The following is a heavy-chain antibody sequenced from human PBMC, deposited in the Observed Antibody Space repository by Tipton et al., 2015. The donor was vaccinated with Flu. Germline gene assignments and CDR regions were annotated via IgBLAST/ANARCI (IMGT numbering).Heavy chain of an antibody. CDR3: ARDRPYGDFSETLDY. Sequence: LTCTVSGDSLTNGRYWDWVRQPPGKGLEWIGNIHHRGSTYYSPSLKSRVTISMDTSKNQFSLTLISVTAADTAIYYCARDRPYGDFSETLDYRGQGMLVTISS. D-gene: IGHD4-17*01. V-gene: IGHV4-38-2*02. CDR1: GDSLTNGRY. CDR2: IHHRGST. J-gene: IGHJ4*02.